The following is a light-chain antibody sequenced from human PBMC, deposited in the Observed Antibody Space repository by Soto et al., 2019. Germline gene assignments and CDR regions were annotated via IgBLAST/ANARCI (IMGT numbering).Light chain of an antibody. Sequence: SYELTRPPSVSVSPGQTASITCSGDKLGDKYACWYQQKPGQSPVLVIYQDSKRPSGIPERFSGSNSGNTATLTISGTQAMDEADYYCQAWDSSVCVFGTGTKLTVL. CDR3: QAWDSSVCV. CDR2: QDS. V-gene: IGLV3-1*01. CDR1: KLGDKY. J-gene: IGLJ1*01.